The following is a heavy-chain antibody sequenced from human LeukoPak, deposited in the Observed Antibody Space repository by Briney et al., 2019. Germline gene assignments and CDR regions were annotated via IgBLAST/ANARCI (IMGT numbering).Heavy chain of an antibody. V-gene: IGHV3-23*01. CDR3: ATKLVVVAAIDY. D-gene: IGHD2-15*01. CDR2: ISGSGVTT. Sequence: GGSLRLSCAASGFTFSSYAMSWVRQAPGKGLEWVSAISGSGVTTYYADSVKGRFTISRDNSKNTLYLRMNSLRAEDTAVYYCATKLVVVAAIDYWGQGTLVTVSS. J-gene: IGHJ4*02. CDR1: GFTFSSYA.